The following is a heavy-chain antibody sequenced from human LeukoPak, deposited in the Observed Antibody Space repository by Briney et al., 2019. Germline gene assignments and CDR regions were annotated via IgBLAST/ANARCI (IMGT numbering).Heavy chain of an antibody. CDR2: IWYDGSNK. D-gene: IGHD3-10*01. CDR3: AREELLWFGESQNAFDI. Sequence: GGSLRLSCAASGFTFSSYGMPWVRQAPGKGLEWVAVIWYDGSNKYYADSVKGRFTISRDNSKNTLYLQMNSLRAEDTAVYYCAREELLWFGESQNAFDIWGQGTMVTVSS. V-gene: IGHV3-33*01. CDR1: GFTFSSYG. J-gene: IGHJ3*02.